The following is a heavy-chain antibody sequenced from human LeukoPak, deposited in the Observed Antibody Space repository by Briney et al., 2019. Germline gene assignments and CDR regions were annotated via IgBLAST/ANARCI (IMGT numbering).Heavy chain of an antibody. J-gene: IGHJ4*02. V-gene: IGHV1-46*01. CDR3: ARLYDGSAYHADHFDY. D-gene: IGHD3-22*01. CDR1: GYILSSYN. CDR2: INPSGGDT. Sequence: ASVKVSCKASGYILSSYNMHWVRQAPGQGLEWLGIINPSGGDTKYAQKFQGRVTLTRDKSTSTVYMELSSLTSDDTAVYYCARLYDGSAYHADHFDYWGQGTLVIVSS.